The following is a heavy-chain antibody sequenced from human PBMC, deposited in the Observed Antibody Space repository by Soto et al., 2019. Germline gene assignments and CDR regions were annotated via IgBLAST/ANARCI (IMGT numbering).Heavy chain of an antibody. CDR3: ARIQNFYYYYMDV. CDR2: IFYSGST. V-gene: IGHV4-39*01. Sequence: QLQLQESGPGLVKPSETLSLTCTVSGGSISSSRDYWGWIRQPPGKGLEWIGSIFYSGSTYYNPSPRSRVTTSVDSSQTQFSLRLSSVTAADPAVYYCARIQNFYYYYMDVWGKGTTVTVSS. J-gene: IGHJ6*03. CDR1: GGSISSSRDY.